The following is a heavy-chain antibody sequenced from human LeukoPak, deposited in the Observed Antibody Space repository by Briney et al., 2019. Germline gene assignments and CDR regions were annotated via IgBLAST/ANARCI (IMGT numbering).Heavy chain of an antibody. V-gene: IGHV4-59*01. D-gene: IGHD6-19*01. CDR2: IYSTGIT. CDR1: GGSTNSYY. Sequence: SEALSLTCIVSGGSTNSYYWSWVRQPPGKGLEWIGFIYSTGITNYNPSLKSRVTIPVDTSKNQFSLRLSSVTAADTAVYYCARDGPGIAVAGTPYYYYYMDVWGKGTTVTISS. CDR3: ARDGPGIAVAGTPYYYYYMDV. J-gene: IGHJ6*03.